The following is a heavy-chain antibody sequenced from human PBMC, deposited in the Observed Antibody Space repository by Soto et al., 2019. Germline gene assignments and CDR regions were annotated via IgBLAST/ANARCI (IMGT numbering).Heavy chain of an antibody. J-gene: IGHJ4*02. Sequence: QVQLVESGGGVVQPGRSLRLSCAASGFSFSSYGMHWVRQAPGKGLEWVAMISYDGTDEYYADSVTGGFTISRDNSKNAVYLQINSLRAEDTAVYYCAKKESDWNDPFDSWGQGTLVTVSS. CDR1: GFSFSSYG. D-gene: IGHD1-1*01. V-gene: IGHV3-30*18. CDR3: AKKESDWNDPFDS. CDR2: ISYDGTDE.